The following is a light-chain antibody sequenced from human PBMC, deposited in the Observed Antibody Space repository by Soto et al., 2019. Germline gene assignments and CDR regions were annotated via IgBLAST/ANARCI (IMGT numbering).Light chain of an antibody. J-gene: IGKJ4*01. Sequence: DIQMTQSPSSLSASVGDRVTITCRASQGISNYLAWYQQKPGKVPELLIYAASTLQSGVPSRFSGSGSGTDFTLTIRSLQAEDCALCFRQNNNFSLTCGVGTKVEIK. CDR2: AAS. CDR1: QGISNY. CDR3: QNNNFSLT. V-gene: IGKV1-27*01.